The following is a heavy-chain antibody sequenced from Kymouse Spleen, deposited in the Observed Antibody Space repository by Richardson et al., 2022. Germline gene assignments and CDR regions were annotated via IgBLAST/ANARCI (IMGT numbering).Heavy chain of an antibody. J-gene: IGHJ4*02. CDR1: GFTFSSYG. CDR2: IWYDGSNK. Sequence: QVQLVESGGGVVQPGRSLRLSCAASGFTFSSYGMHWVRQAPGKGLEWVAVIWYDGSNKYYADSVKGRFTISRDNSKNTLYLQMNSLRAEDTAVYYCARDPGPGIAVSGFDYWGQGTLVTVSS. V-gene: IGHV3-33*01. CDR3: ARDPGPGIAVSGFDY. D-gene: IGHD6-19*01.